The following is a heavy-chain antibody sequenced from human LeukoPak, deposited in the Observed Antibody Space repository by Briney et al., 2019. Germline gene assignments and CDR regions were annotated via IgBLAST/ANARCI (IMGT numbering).Heavy chain of an antibody. CDR2: ISYDGSNK. Sequence: GGSLRLSCAASGFTFSSYAMHWVRQAPGKGLEWVAVISYDGSNKYYADSVKGRFTISRDNSKNTLSLQMNSLIAEDTAVYYCARDISSGHHYFDYWGQGTLVTVSS. J-gene: IGHJ4*02. D-gene: IGHD6-19*01. V-gene: IGHV3-30*01. CDR3: ARDISSGHHYFDY. CDR1: GFTFSSYA.